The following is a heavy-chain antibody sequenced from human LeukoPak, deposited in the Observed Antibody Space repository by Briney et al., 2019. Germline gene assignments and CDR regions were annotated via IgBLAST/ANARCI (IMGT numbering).Heavy chain of an antibody. CDR3: ARANALYCSSTSCLFDY. J-gene: IGHJ4*02. CDR1: GYTFTDYY. Sequence: VASVKVSCKASGYTFTDYYIHWVRQAPGQGLEWMAWINPNSGGTCYVQNFHDRITLTRDTSISTAYMELSRLRSDDTAIYYCARANALYCSSTSCLFDYWGQGTLVTVSS. CDR2: INPNSGGT. V-gene: IGHV1-2*02. D-gene: IGHD2-2*01.